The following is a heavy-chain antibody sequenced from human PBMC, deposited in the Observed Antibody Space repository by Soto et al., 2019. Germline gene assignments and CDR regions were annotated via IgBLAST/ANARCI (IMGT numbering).Heavy chain of an antibody. CDR1: GFAFTNYA. J-gene: IGHJ4*02. Sequence: PGGSLRLSCAASGFAFTNYAMSWVRQAPGKGLEWVSAISGSGGSSYYADSVKGRFTISRDNSKSTLYLQVSSLRAEDTAVYYCAKDRFSYGPKPYYFDYWGQGTLVTVSS. CDR3: AKDRFSYGPKPYYFDY. CDR2: ISGSGGSS. V-gene: IGHV3-23*01. D-gene: IGHD5-18*01.